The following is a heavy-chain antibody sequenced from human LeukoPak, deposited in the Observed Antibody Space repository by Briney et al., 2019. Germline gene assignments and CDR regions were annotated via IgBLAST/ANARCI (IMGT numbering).Heavy chain of an antibody. D-gene: IGHD5-18*01. CDR3: ARDRGYSYGNGWFDP. CDR1: GGSFSGYY. V-gene: IGHV4-34*01. CDR2: INHSGST. J-gene: IGHJ5*02. Sequence: SETLSLTCAVYGGSFSGYYWSWIRQPPGKGLEWIGEINHSGSTNYNPSLKSRVTMSVDTSKNQFSLKLSSVTAADTAVYYCARDRGYSYGNGWFDPWGQGTLVTVSS.